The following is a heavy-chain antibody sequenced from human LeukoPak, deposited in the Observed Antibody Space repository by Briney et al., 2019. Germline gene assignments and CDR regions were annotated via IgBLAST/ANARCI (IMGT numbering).Heavy chain of an antibody. V-gene: IGHV4-38-2*02. CDR2: IYHSGST. Sequence: SETLSLTCTVSGYSISSGYYWGWIRQPPGKGLEWIGSIYHSGSTYYNPSLKSRVTISVDTSKNQFSLKVTSVTAADTAVYYCASTRYSDYYEYWGQGTLVTVSS. CDR1: GYSISSGYY. J-gene: IGHJ4*02. CDR3: ASTRYSDYYEY. D-gene: IGHD1-1*01.